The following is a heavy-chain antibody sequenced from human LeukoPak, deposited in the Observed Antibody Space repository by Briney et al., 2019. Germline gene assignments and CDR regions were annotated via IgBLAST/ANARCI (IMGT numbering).Heavy chain of an antibody. CDR1: GGSISSYY. Sequence: SETLSLTCTVSGGSISSYYWSWIRQPPGKGLEWIGYIYYSGSTNYNPSLKSRVTISVDTSKNQFSLKLSSVTAADTAVYYCARLLSDTAMVIYYFDYWGQGTLVTVSS. D-gene: IGHD5-18*01. V-gene: IGHV4-59*08. J-gene: IGHJ4*02. CDR2: IYYSGST. CDR3: ARLLSDTAMVIYYFDY.